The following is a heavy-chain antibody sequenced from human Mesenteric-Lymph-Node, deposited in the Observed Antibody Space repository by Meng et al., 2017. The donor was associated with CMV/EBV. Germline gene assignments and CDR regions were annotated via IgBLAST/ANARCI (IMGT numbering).Heavy chain of an antibody. Sequence: GGSLRLSCAASGLIFSSYEMSWVRQAPGKGLEWVSYIGSGDNTIYYADSVKGRFTISRDNAKNSLYLQMNSLRAEDTAVYYCARCVGAISSNYYYGMDVWGQGTTVTVSS. CDR2: IGSGDNTI. V-gene: IGHV3-48*03. CDR1: GLIFSSYE. D-gene: IGHD1-26*01. J-gene: IGHJ6*02. CDR3: ARCVGAISSNYYYGMDV.